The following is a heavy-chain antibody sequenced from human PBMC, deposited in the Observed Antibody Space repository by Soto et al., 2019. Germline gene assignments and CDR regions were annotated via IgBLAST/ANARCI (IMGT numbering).Heavy chain of an antibody. CDR1: GVSFSGYY. V-gene: IGHV4-34*01. CDR3: ARGRRIQLWLRSNYYYGMDV. Sequence: SETLSLTGAVYGVSFSGYYWSWIRQPPGKGLEWIGEINHSGSTNYNPSLKSRVTISVDTSKNQFSLKLSSVTAADTAVYYCARGRRIQLWLRSNYYYGMDVWGQGTTVT. CDR2: INHSGST. D-gene: IGHD5-18*01. J-gene: IGHJ6*02.